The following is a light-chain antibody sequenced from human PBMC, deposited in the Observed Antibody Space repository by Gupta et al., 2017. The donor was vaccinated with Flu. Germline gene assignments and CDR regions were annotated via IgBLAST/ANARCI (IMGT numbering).Light chain of an antibody. CDR2: DVS. CDR3: QQYDNLPRT. V-gene: IGKV1-33*01. J-gene: IGKJ3*01. Sequence: DIQMTQSPSSLSASVGDRVTITCQASHDINNYLNWYQQKPGKAPKLLIYDVSTVEAGVPSRFSGSGSGTEFTFTISSLQPDDVATYYCQQYDNLPRTFGPGTKVDIK. CDR1: HDINNY.